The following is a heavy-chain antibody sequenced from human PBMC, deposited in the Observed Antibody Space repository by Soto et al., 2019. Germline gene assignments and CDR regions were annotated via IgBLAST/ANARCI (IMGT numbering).Heavy chain of an antibody. CDR1: GGSISRYY. CDR3: ASFEVIGIYFDS. Sequence: SETLSLTCTVSGGSISRYYWSWIRQSPGKGLEWIGYMYYSGTTNYNPSLKSRVTISVDTSKNLFSLNLSSVTAADTAVYYCASFEVIGIYFDSWGQGTMVTVSS. D-gene: IGHD1-1*01. V-gene: IGHV4-59*01. J-gene: IGHJ4*02. CDR2: MYYSGTT.